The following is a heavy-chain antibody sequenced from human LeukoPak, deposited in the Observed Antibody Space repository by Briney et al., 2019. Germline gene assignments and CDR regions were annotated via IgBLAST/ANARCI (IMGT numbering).Heavy chain of an antibody. J-gene: IGHJ4*02. D-gene: IGHD1-1*01. CDR1: GFTFSDYA. V-gene: IGHV3-23*01. CDR2: ASYYVGKQ. Sequence: GGSLTLPCAASGFTFSDYAMSWVRQAPGKGLEWVSTASYYVGKQYHADSVRGRFTVSRDNSRNTVSLQMSSLRVEDTGIYYCAKAGIGADGAGFLCEYWGQGTLVTVSS. CDR3: AKAGIGADGAGFLCEY.